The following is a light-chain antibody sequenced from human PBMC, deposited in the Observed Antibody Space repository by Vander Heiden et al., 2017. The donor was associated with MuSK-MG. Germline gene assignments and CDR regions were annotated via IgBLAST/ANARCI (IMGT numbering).Light chain of an antibody. CDR2: GNS. V-gene: IGLV1-40*01. CDR1: SSNIGAGYD. J-gene: IGLJ2*01. Sequence: QSVLTQPPSVSGAPGQRVTISCTGSSSNIGAGYDVHWYQQLPGTAPKLLIYGNSNRPSGVPDRFSGSKSGTSASLASTGLQAEDEADYYCQSYDSSHVVFGGGTKLTVL. CDR3: QSYDSSHVV.